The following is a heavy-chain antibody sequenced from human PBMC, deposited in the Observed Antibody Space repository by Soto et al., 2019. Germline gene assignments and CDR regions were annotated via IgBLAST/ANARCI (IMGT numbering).Heavy chain of an antibody. Sequence: SGPTLVTPTQTLTLTCTFSGFSFSTSEMRVGWIRQPPGKALEWLARIDWDDDKFYNISLKTRLTISKDTSKNQVVLTMTNMDPVDTATYYCARIEGSGSAFDIWGQGTMVPVSS. CDR3: ARIEGSGSAFDI. V-gene: IGHV2-70*04. CDR2: IDWDDDK. J-gene: IGHJ3*02. D-gene: IGHD2-15*01. CDR1: GFSFSTSEMR.